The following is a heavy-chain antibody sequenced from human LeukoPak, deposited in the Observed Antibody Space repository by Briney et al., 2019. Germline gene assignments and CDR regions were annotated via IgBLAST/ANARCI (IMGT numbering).Heavy chain of an antibody. CDR3: AKEDYDGSGSYLGY. CDR2: ISYDGTNQ. D-gene: IGHD3-10*01. J-gene: IGHJ4*02. Sequence: GGSLRLSCAASGFTLSSYGMHWVRQAPGKGLEWVAVISYDGTNQYYADSVKGRLTVSRDNSKNALYLQMNSLRAEDTAVYHCAKEDYDGSGSYLGYWGQGTLVTVSS. V-gene: IGHV3-30*18. CDR1: GFTLSSYG.